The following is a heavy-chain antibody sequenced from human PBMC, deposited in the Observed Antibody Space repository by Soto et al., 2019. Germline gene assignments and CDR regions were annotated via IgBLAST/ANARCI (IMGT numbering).Heavy chain of an antibody. D-gene: IGHD2-2*01. CDR2: ISYDGSNR. J-gene: IGHJ4*02. CDR1: GFTFESYG. CDR3: AKDHIVAAAPDY. Sequence: QVQLVESGGGVVQPGRFLRLSCAASGFTFESYGMHWVRQAPGKGLVWVAVISYDGSNRYYADSVKGRFNISRDNSKNSLYLQMNSLRAEDTAVYYCAKDHIVAAAPDYWGQGTLVTVSS. V-gene: IGHV3-30*18.